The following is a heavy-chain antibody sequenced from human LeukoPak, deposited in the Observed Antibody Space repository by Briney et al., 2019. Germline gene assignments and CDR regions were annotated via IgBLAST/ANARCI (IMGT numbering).Heavy chain of an antibody. CDR3: ARAGTQNYYGMDV. D-gene: IGHD1-1*01. J-gene: IGHJ6*02. Sequence: GASVKVSCKASGGTFSSYTISWVRQAPGQGLEWMGRIIPILGIANYAQKFQGRVTITADKSTSTAYMELSSLRSEDTAVYYCARAGTQNYYGMDVWGRGTTVTVSS. V-gene: IGHV1-69*02. CDR1: GGTFSSYT. CDR2: IIPILGIA.